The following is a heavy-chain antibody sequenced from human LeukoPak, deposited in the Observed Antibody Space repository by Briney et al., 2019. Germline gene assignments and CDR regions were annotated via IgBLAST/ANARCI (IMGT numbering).Heavy chain of an antibody. CDR2: ISITGGGS. Sequence: GGSLRLSCEASGFLFRAYAMSWVRQAPGHGLESLSTISITGGGSYYADSLKGRFSISRDNSKNTLYLRMNSLRAEDTAIYYCAKDRNAWPTNFDSWGQGTLVTVSA. D-gene: IGHD5-24*01. CDR1: GFLFRAYA. CDR3: AKDRNAWPTNFDS. V-gene: IGHV3-23*01. J-gene: IGHJ4*02.